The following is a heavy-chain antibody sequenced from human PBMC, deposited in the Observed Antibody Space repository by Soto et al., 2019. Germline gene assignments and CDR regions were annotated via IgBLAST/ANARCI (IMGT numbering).Heavy chain of an antibody. V-gene: IGHV3-15*07. J-gene: IGHJ4*02. CDR1: GFTFSNAW. D-gene: IGHD3-22*01. CDR3: TTDAGDDISGYPSFGY. CDR2: IKSKTDGGTT. Sequence: EVQLVESGGGLVKPGGSLRLSCAASGFTFSNAWMNLVRQAPGKGLEWVGRIKSKTDGGTTDHAAPVKGRFTISRDDSKNTLYLQMNRLKTEDTSVYYCTTDAGDDISGYPSFGYWGQGTLVTVSS.